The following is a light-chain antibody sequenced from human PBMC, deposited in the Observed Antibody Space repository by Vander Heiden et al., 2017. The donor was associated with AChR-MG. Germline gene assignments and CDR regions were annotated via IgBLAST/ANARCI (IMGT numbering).Light chain of an antibody. CDR1: QSVSSN. J-gene: IGKJ3*01. V-gene: IGKV3-15*01. CDR2: GAS. Sequence: EIVMTQSPATLSVSPGERATLSCRASQSVSSNLAWYQQKPGQAPRLLIYGASTRATGIPARFSGSGSGTEFTLTISGLQSEDFAVYYCQQENNWPFTFGHRTKVDIK. CDR3: QQENNWPFT.